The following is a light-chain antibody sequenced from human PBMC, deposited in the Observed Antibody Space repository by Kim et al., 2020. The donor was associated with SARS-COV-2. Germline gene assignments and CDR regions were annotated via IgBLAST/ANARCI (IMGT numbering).Light chain of an antibody. CDR1: QDISRY. CDR3: QQTYSASRT. J-gene: IGKJ1*01. V-gene: IGKV1-39*01. Sequence: DIQMTQSPSSLSASVGDRVTITCRASQDISRYLNWYQQKPGKAHKLLIYTASSLQSGVPSRFTGSGSETDFTLTISSLQPEDFATYYRQQTYSASRTVGQGTKVDIK. CDR2: TAS.